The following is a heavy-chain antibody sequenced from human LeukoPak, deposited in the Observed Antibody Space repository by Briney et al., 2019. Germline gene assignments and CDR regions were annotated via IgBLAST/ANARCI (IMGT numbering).Heavy chain of an antibody. CDR1: GYTFTSYG. V-gene: IGHV1-18*01. CDR3: ARRGGLTSYYYDSSGYYYVGTDAFDI. Sequence: ASVKVSCKASGYTFTSYGISWVRQAPGQGLEWMGWISAYNGNTNYAQKLQGRVTMTTDTSTSTAYMELRSLRSDDTAVYYCARRGGLTSYYYDSSGYYYVGTDAFDIWGQGTMVTVSS. CDR2: ISAYNGNT. J-gene: IGHJ3*02. D-gene: IGHD3-22*01.